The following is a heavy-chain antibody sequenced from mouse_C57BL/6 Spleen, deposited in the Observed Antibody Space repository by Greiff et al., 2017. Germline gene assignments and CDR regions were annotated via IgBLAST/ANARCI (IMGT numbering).Heavy chain of an antibody. Sequence: QVQLQQSGAELVMPGASVKLSCKASGYTFTSYWMHWVKQRPGQGLEWIGEIDPSDSYTNYNQKFKGKSTLTVDKSSSTAYMQLSSLTSEDSAVYYCARCDSNFYYFDDWGQGTTLTVSS. J-gene: IGHJ2*01. CDR1: GYTFTSYW. CDR3: ARCDSNFYYFDD. V-gene: IGHV1-69*01. D-gene: IGHD2-5*01. CDR2: IDPSDSYT.